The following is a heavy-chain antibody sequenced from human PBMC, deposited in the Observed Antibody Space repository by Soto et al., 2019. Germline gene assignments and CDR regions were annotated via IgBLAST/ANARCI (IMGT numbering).Heavy chain of an antibody. CDR2: ISGSGRPT. CDR1: GFTFSSYA. Sequence: EVQLLESGGGLGQPGGSLRLSCAASGFTFSSYAMTWVRQAPGRGLEWVSAISGSGRPTYYADSVKGRFTISRDNSKNTLYLQMNSLRADDTAVYYCARDMSGGTYNYYYGMDVWGQGTTVTVSS. V-gene: IGHV3-23*01. CDR3: ARDMSGGTYNYYYGMDV. D-gene: IGHD1-26*01. J-gene: IGHJ6*02.